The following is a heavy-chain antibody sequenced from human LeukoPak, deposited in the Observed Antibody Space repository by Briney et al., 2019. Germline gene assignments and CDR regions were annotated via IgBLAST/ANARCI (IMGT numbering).Heavy chain of an antibody. Sequence: HPGGSLRLSCAASGFTVSSYGMHCVRQAPGKGLEGVALISYDGSNKDYADSVRGRFTISRDSSKNTLYLQMNSLRPEDTAVYYCAKDRKQWHSPLDYWGQGTLVTVSS. CDR1: GFTVSSYG. D-gene: IGHD6-19*01. J-gene: IGHJ4*02. CDR2: ISYDGSNK. CDR3: AKDRKQWHSPLDY. V-gene: IGHV3-30*18.